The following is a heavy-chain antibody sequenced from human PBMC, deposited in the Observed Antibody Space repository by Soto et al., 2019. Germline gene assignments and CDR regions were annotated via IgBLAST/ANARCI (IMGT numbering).Heavy chain of an antibody. Sequence: ASVNVSCKASGYTFTSDGLSWVRPAPGQGLEWMGLISAYNGNTNYAQKLQGRVTVTTDTSTSTAYMELRSLRSDDTAVYYCARARGCYNSYYVDYGGQGTLVTVSS. CDR2: ISAYNGNT. D-gene: IGHD5-12*01. V-gene: IGHV1-18*01. CDR1: GYTFTSDG. J-gene: IGHJ4*02. CDR3: ARARGCYNSYYVDY.